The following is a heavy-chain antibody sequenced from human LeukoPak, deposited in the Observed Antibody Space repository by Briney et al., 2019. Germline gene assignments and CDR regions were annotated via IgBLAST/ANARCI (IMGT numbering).Heavy chain of an antibody. V-gene: IGHV1-8*01. J-gene: IGHJ6*02. CDR3: ARELREGSTYYYGMDV. CDR1: GYTFTSYD. CDR2: MNPNNGNT. D-gene: IGHD1-26*01. Sequence: ASVNVSCKASGYTFTSYDINWVRQATGQGLEWMGWMNPNNGNTGYAQKFQGRVTMTRNTSISTAYMELSSLRSEDTAVYYCARELREGSTYYYGMDVWGQGTTVTVSS.